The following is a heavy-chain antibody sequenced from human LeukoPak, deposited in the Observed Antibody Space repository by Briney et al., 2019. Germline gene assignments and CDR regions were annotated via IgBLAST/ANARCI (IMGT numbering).Heavy chain of an antibody. D-gene: IGHD6-13*01. Sequence: SVPVTCMTSASTCSSDAISWGVEPPGHGLKWMGRIIPIFGIANYAQKFQGRVTITADKSTSTAYMELSSLRSGDTAVYYCARVVAAAGLDYWGQGTLVTVSS. CDR3: ARVVAAAGLDY. V-gene: IGHV1-69*04. J-gene: IGHJ4*02. CDR2: IIPIFGIA. CDR1: ASTCSSDA.